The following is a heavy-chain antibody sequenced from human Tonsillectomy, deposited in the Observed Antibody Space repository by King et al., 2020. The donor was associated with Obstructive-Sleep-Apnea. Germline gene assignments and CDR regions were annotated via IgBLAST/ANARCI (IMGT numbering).Heavy chain of an antibody. CDR3: ARRMGYTSSADY. V-gene: IGHV5-51*01. J-gene: IGHJ4*02. CDR2: IYPCDSDI. CDR1: GYSFTSYW. D-gene: IGHD6-25*01. Sequence: VQLVESGAEVKKPGESLKISCKGSGYSFTSYWIGWVRQMPGKGLEWMGLIYPCDSDIRYIPSFQVQVTISADKSSITAYLPWSSLKASDTAMYYCARRMGYTSSADYWGQGTLVTVSA.